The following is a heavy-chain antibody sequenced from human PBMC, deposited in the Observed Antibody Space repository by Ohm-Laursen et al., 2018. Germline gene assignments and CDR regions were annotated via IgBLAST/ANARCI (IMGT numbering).Heavy chain of an antibody. Sequence: SLRLSCAASGFTFSGYAMSWVRQGPEKGLEWVSVATGSGRSTYYPDSVKGRFSISRDNSKNTLYLQMNSLRVEDTAVYYCAKGRSGGTGHGNWFESWGQGALVIVSS. CDR2: ATGSGRST. V-gene: IGHV3-23*01. J-gene: IGHJ5*01. D-gene: IGHD3-10*01. CDR3: AKGRSGGTGHGNWFES. CDR1: GFTFSGYA.